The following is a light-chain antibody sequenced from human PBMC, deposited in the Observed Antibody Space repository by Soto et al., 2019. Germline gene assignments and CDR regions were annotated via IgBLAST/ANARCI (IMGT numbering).Light chain of an antibody. CDR3: QQYNSYWT. CDR1: QSISSR. Sequence: DIQITQSPSTLSASVGDRVTIACRASQSISSRLAWYQQKPGKAPKILIYDASSLESGVPSRFGGSGSGTEFTLTISSMQPDDFATYYYQQYNSYWTFGQGTKVDI. J-gene: IGKJ1*01. CDR2: DAS. V-gene: IGKV1-5*01.